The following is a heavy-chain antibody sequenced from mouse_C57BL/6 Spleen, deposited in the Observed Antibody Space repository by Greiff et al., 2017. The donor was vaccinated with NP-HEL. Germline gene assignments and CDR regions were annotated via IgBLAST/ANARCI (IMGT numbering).Heavy chain of an antibody. CDR1: GYAFSGYW. V-gene: IGHV1-80*01. CDR2: IYPGDGDT. D-gene: IGHD2-4*01. Sequence: VQLQQSGAELVKPGASVKLSCKASGYAFSGYWMNWVKQRPGKGLEWIGQIYPGDGDTNYNGKFKGKATLTADKSSSTAYMQLSSLTAEDSAVYFCAKEKLDYDGRFAYWGQGTLVTVSA. CDR3: AKEKLDYDGRFAY. J-gene: IGHJ3*01.